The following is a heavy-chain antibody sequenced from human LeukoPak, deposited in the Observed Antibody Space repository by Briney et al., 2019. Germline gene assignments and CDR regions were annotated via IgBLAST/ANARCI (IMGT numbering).Heavy chain of an antibody. Sequence: GGSLRLSCAASGFSFDTYAMHWVRQAPGQGLEWVALIWHDGSHKFYSNSVRGQFTISRDNSKNTVYLQMNNLRPDDTAVYYCEREIFRPGIYPDFWGQGTLVTVSS. D-gene: IGHD3-3*01. CDR1: GFSFDTYA. CDR3: EREIFRPGIYPDF. CDR2: IWHDGSHK. V-gene: IGHV3-33*08. J-gene: IGHJ4*02.